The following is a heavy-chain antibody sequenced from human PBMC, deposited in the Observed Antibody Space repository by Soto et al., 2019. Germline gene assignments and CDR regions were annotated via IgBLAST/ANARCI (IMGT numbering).Heavy chain of an antibody. J-gene: IGHJ4*02. CDR1: GFSLSTVGVG. Sequence: SGPTLVNPTQTLTLTCNFSGFSLSTVGVGVAWVRQPAGKALKWLTLIYWNGETRTSPSLENRLTVTKDASKNQVALTMTNMDPVDTATYYCAHLHTFADYNLDYWGQGIRVTVSS. D-gene: IGHD1-20*01. V-gene: IGHV2-5*01. CDR3: AHLHTFADYNLDY. CDR2: IYWNGET.